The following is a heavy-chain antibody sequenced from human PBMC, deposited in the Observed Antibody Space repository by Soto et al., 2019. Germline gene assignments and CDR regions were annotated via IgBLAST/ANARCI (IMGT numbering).Heavy chain of an antibody. Sequence: QVQLVQSGAEVKKPGSSVKVSCKASGGNFSTSAISWVRQAPGQGLEWMGGIIPLFRTANYAQRFQGRVTITADDSTGTGYLELSSLRSEDTAAYYCAGNGGGAAIGSGWFDPWGQGTLVTVSS. J-gene: IGHJ5*02. CDR2: IIPLFRTA. CDR1: GGNFSTSA. D-gene: IGHD6-13*01. CDR3: AGNGGGAAIGSGWFDP. V-gene: IGHV1-69*01.